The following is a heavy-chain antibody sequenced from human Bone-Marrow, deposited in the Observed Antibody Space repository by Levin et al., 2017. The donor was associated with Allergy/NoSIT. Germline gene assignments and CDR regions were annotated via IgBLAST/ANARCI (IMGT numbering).Heavy chain of an antibody. CDR2: ISYDGSNK. Sequence: GGSLRLSCAASGFTFSSYAMHWVRQAPGKGLEWVAVISYDGSNKYYADSVKGRFTISRDNSKNTLYLQMNSLRAEDTAVYYCARDDYSNYDYYYYGMDVWGQGTTVTVSS. V-gene: IGHV3-30-3*01. D-gene: IGHD4-11*01. CDR3: ARDDYSNYDYYYYGMDV. CDR1: GFTFSSYA. J-gene: IGHJ6*02.